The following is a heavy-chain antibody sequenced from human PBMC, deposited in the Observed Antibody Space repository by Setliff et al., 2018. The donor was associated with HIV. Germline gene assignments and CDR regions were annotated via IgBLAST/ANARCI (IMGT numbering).Heavy chain of an antibody. J-gene: IGHJ3*02. CDR3: ATSAESGFGIHWGVFNI. V-gene: IGHV4-39*01. CDR1: GGSTSTSGYY. D-gene: IGHD3-10*01. CDR2: IYSSGST. Sequence: PSETLSLTCTVSGGSTSTSGYYWGWIRQPPGKGREWIGSIYSSGSTYYNPSLKSRVTIPVDTSKNQFSLKLKSVTAADTAVYYCATSAESGFGIHWGVFNIWGQGTRVTV.